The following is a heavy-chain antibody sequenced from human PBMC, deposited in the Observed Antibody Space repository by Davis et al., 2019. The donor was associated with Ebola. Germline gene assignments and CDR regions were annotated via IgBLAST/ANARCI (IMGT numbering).Heavy chain of an antibody. J-gene: IGHJ6*02. CDR1: GFTFSTYA. V-gene: IGHV3-53*01. CDR3: ARAPGYYDILTGAYYYYGMDV. D-gene: IGHD3-9*01. Sequence: GESLKISCTTSGFTFSTYALSWVRQAPGKGLEWVSVIYSGGSTYYADSVKGRFTISRDNSKNTLYLQMNSLRAEDTAVYYCARAPGYYDILTGAYYYYGMDVWGQGTTVTVSS. CDR2: IYSGGST.